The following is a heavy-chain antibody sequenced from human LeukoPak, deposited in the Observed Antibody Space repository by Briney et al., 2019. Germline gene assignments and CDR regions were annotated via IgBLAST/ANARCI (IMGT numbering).Heavy chain of an antibody. CDR3: ARALNYCSSTSCFEYFQH. CDR1: GGSISSGDYY. Sequence: SETLSLTCTVSGGSISSGDYYWRWIRQPPGKGLEWIGYIYYSGSTYYNPSLKSRVTISVDTSKNQFSLKLSSVTAADTAVYYCARALNYCSSTSCFEYFQHWGQGTLVTVSS. V-gene: IGHV4-30-4*08. J-gene: IGHJ1*01. D-gene: IGHD2-2*01. CDR2: IYYSGST.